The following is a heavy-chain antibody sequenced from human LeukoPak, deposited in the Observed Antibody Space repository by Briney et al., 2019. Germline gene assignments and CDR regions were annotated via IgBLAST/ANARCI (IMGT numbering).Heavy chain of an antibody. CDR3: ARDYKYAFDN. CDR2: IGISSGKT. CDR1: GFTFSDYS. V-gene: IGHV3-48*01. J-gene: IGHJ4*02. D-gene: IGHD5-24*01. Sequence: GGSLRLSCAASGFTFSDYSMNWVRQAPGKGQEWISYIGISSGKTKYADSVKGRFTISGDKAKNSLYLQMNSLRVEDTAVYYCARDYKYAFDNWGQGTLVTLSS.